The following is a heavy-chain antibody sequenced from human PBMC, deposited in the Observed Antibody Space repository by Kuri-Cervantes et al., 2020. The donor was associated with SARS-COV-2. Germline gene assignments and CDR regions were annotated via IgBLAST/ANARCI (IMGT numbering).Heavy chain of an antibody. J-gene: IGHJ6*02. CDR1: GFTFSSYG. D-gene: IGHD5-12*01. CDR2: ISYDGSNK. V-gene: IGHV3-30*18. CDR3: AKAYDPYGMDV. Sequence: LSLTCAASGFTFSSYGMHWVRQAPGKGLEWVAVISYDGSNKYHADSVKGRFTISRDNSKNTLYLQMNSLRAEDTAVYYCAKAYDPYGMDVWGQGTTVTVSS.